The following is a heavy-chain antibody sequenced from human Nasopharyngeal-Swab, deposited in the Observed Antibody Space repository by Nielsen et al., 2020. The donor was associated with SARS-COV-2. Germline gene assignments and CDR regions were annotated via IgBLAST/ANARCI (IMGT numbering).Heavy chain of an antibody. CDR2: IYYGGST. CDR1: GGSISSSTYY. J-gene: IGHJ4*02. Sequence: SKTLSLTCTVSGGSISSSTYYWAWIRQPPGKGLEWIGSIYYGGSTYYNPSLKSRVTISVDTSKNQFSLTLSSVTAADTAVYYCATLSSSWYEYYFDYWGQGTLVTVSS. D-gene: IGHD6-13*01. CDR3: ATLSSSWYEYYFDY. V-gene: IGHV4-39*01.